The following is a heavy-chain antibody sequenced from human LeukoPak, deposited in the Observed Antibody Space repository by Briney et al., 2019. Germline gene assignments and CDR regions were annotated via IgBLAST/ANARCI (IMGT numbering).Heavy chain of an antibody. Sequence: GASVKVSCKSSGYTFTSYGISWVRQAPGQGLEGMGWISAYNGNTNYAQKLQGRVTMTTDTSTSTAYMELRSLRSDDTAVYYCARDITMWVTALGPWGQGTLVTVSS. D-gene: IGHD3-10*02. CDR2: ISAYNGNT. CDR3: ARDITMWVTALGP. CDR1: GYTFTSYG. J-gene: IGHJ5*02. V-gene: IGHV1-18*01.